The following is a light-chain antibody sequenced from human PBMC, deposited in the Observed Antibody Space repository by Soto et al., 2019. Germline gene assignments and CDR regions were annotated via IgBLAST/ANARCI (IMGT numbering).Light chain of an antibody. CDR1: QSISNW. Sequence: DIQMTQSPSTLSASVGDRVTITCRASQSISNWLDWYQQKPGKAPTLLIYDVSRLESGVPARFSGSGSGTESPLTISSLQPDDFQIYYCQQYNSSSGAFGQGTKVDIK. J-gene: IGKJ1*01. V-gene: IGKV1-5*01. CDR3: QQYNSSSGA. CDR2: DVS.